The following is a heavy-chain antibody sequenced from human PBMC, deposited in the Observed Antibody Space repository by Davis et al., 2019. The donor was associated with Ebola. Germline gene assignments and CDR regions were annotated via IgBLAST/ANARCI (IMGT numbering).Heavy chain of an antibody. D-gene: IGHD5-18*01. V-gene: IGHV3-30-3*01. J-gene: IGHJ4*02. CDR3: AKELMVTSFDY. Sequence: GGSLRLSCAASGFTFSSYAMHWVRQAPGKGLEWVAVISYDGSNKYYADSVKGRFTISRDNSKNTLYLQMNSLRAEDTAVYYCAKELMVTSFDYWGQGTLVTVSS. CDR1: GFTFSSYA. CDR2: ISYDGSNK.